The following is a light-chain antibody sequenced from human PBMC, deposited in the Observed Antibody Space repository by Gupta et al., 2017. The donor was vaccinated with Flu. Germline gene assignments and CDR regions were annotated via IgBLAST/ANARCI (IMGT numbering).Light chain of an antibody. V-gene: IGLV2-14*03. Sequence: STTISCTGTSSAIGSYKYVSWYQQNPGKAPQLLIYDGTNRPSGVSTRFSGSKSGDTASLTISGLQAEDEADYYCSSYTRTTTLVFGGGTRLTVL. J-gene: IGLJ2*01. CDR2: DGT. CDR1: SSAIGSYKY. CDR3: SSYTRTTTLV.